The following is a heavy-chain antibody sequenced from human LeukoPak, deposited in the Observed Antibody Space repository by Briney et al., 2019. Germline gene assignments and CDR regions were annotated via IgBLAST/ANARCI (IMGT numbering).Heavy chain of an antibody. CDR2: ISSSGSTI. D-gene: IGHD1-1*01. V-gene: IGHV3-11*01. J-gene: IGHJ6*03. CDR3: ARDSLSGTTAYYYYYYMDV. Sequence: GGSLRLSCAASGFTFSDYYMSWIRQAPGKGLEWVSYISSSGSTIYYADSVKGRFTISRDNAKNSLYLQMNSLRAEDTAVYYCARDSLSGTTAYYYYYYMDVWGKGTTVTVSS. CDR1: GFTFSDYY.